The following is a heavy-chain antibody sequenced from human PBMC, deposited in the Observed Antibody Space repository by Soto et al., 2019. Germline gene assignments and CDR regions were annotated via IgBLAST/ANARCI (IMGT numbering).Heavy chain of an antibody. Sequence: PSETLSLTCTVSGGSINNYYWSWIRQPPGKGLEWIGYIYYNGGTKYSPSLKSRITISTDTSKNQFSLKLSSVTAADTAVYYCARIRGDADYFDYWGQGTLVTVYS. CDR2: IYYNGGT. D-gene: IGHD3-10*01. CDR1: GGSINNYY. J-gene: IGHJ4*02. CDR3: ARIRGDADYFDY. V-gene: IGHV4-59*01.